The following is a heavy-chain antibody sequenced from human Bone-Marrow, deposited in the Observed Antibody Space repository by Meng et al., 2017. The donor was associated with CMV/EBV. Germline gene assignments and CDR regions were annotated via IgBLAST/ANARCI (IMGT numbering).Heavy chain of an antibody. J-gene: IGHJ4*02. D-gene: IGHD3-10*01. V-gene: IGHV1-2*02. CDR1: GDTFTGYY. CDR3: ARVVGGSGSYYNRD. CDR2: INPNSGDT. Sequence: SGDTFTGYYLHWVRQAPGQGLEWMGWINPNSGDTNYAQKFQDRVTMTRDTSISTAYMDLSRLRSDDTAVYYCARVVGGSGSYYNRDWGQGTLVTVSS.